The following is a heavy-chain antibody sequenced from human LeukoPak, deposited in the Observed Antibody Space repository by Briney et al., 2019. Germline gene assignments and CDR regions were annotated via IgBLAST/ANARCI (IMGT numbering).Heavy chain of an antibody. D-gene: IGHD1-26*01. J-gene: IGHJ4*02. CDR1: GYSISSGYY. V-gene: IGHV4-38-2*01. Sequence: SETLSLTCAVSGYSISSGYYWGWIRPPPGKGLEWIGSIYHSGNTYYNPSLKSRVTISVDTSKNQFSLKLSSVTAADTAVYYCASLGRGWDWGQGTLVTVSS. CDR2: IYHSGNT. CDR3: ASLGRGWD.